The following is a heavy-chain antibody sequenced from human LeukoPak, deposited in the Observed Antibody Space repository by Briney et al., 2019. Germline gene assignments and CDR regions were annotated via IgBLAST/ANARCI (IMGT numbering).Heavy chain of an antibody. CDR1: GFTFGDSA. Sequence: GGSLRLSCTASGFTFGDSAMSWVRQAPGKGLEWVGFIRSKAYGGTTEYTASVKGRFTISRDDSKSIAYLQMNSLKTEDTALYYCARVGGYPNWFDPWGQGAPVTVSS. J-gene: IGHJ5*02. CDR3: ARVGGYPNWFDP. D-gene: IGHD1-26*01. CDR2: IRSKAYGGTT. V-gene: IGHV3-49*04.